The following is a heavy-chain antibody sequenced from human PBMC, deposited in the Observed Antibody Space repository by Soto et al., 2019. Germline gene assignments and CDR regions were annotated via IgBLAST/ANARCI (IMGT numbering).Heavy chain of an antibody. CDR1: GGSISSSSYY. D-gene: IGHD3-3*01. V-gene: IGHV4-39*01. J-gene: IGHJ6*02. Sequence: PPETLSLTCTVSGGSISSSSYYWGWIRQPPGKGLEWIGSIYYSGSTYYNPSLKSRVTISVDTSKNQFSLKLSSVTAADTAVYYCASNYEGYYYYYGMDVWGQGTTVTVSS. CDR3: ASNYEGYYYYYGMDV. CDR2: IYYSGST.